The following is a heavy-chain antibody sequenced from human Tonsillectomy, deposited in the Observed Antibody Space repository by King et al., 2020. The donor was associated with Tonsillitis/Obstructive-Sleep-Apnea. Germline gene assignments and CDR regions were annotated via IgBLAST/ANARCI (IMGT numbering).Heavy chain of an antibody. CDR2: IWYDGSNK. J-gene: IGHJ4*02. Sequence: VQLVESGGGVVQPGRSLRLSCAASGFTFSSYGIHWIRQAPGKGLEWGAVIWYDGSNKYYADSVKGRLTISRDKSKNTLFLQMNSLRAEDTAVYYCARDDFGGNSGIDYWGQGTLVTVSS. CDR3: ARDDFGGNSGIDY. D-gene: IGHD4-23*01. CDR1: GFTFSSYG. V-gene: IGHV3-33*01.